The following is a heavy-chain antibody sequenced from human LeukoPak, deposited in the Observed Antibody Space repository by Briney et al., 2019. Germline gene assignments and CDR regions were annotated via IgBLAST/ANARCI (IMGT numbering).Heavy chain of an antibody. V-gene: IGHV4-61*01. CDR2: IYYSGST. CDR1: GGSVSSGSYY. D-gene: IGHD3-10*01. J-gene: IGHJ3*02. CDR3: VRDTVVPTQWFGEHDAFDI. Sequence: PQTLSLTCTVSGGSVSSGSYYWSWIRQPPGKGLEWTGYIYYSGSTNYNPSPKSRVTISVDTSKNQCSLKLSSVTAADTAVYYCVRDTVVPTQWFGEHDAFDIWGQGTMVTVSS.